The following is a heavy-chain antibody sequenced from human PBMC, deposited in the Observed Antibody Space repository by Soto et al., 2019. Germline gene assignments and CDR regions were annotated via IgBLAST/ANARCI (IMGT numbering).Heavy chain of an antibody. J-gene: IGHJ6*03. CDR3: AKDTPRGYCSGGSCYCYMDV. D-gene: IGHD2-15*01. V-gene: IGHV3-23*01. Sequence: EVQLLESGGGLVQPGGSLRLSCAASGFTFSSYAMSWVRQAPGKGLEWVSAISGSGGSTYYADSVKGRFTISRDNSKNTLYLQMNSLRAEDTAVYYCAKDTPRGYCSGGSCYCYMDVWGKGTTVTVSS. CDR1: GFTFSSYA. CDR2: ISGSGGST.